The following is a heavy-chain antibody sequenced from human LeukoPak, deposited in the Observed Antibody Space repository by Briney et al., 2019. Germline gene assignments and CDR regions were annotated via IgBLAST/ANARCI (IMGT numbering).Heavy chain of an antibody. CDR2: INPNSGGT. D-gene: IGHD3-22*01. J-gene: IGHJ4*02. CDR1: GYTFTDYY. Sequence: ASVKVSCKASGYTFTDYYMHWVRQAPGQGLEWMGRINPNSGGTNYAQKFQARVTMTRDTSISTAYMELSRLRSDDTALYYCAGAAYYYDGSGYYLGDWGQGTLVTVSS. V-gene: IGHV1-2*06. CDR3: AGAAYYYDGSGYYLGD.